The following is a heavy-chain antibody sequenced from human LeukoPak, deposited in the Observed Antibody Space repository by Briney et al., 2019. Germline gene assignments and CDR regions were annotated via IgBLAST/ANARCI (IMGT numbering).Heavy chain of an antibody. CDR1: GGSISSYY. CDR3: ARGPFKDSGPFDY. J-gene: IGHJ4*02. Sequence: PSETPSLTCTVSGGSISSYYWSWIRQPAGKGLEWIGRIYSSGSTNDSPSLKSRVTMSVDTSKNQFSLKLRSVTAADTAVYYCARGPFKDSGPFDYWGQGTLVTVSS. D-gene: IGHD2-15*01. CDR2: IYSSGST. V-gene: IGHV4-4*07.